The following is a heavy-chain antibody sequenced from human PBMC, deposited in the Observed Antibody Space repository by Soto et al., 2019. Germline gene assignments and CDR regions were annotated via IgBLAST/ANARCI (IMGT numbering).Heavy chain of an antibody. D-gene: IGHD3-10*01. CDR2: INPNNGDT. CDR3: AREVTYGGGSFSLGL. CDR1: GYFFTSHY. J-gene: IGHJ4*02. V-gene: IGHV1-2*06. Sequence: ASVKVSCKTSGYFFTSHYIHWVGLAPGRGLEWMGRINPNNGDTNSPQKFQGRVTMTSDTSISTAYMEMSGLRSDDTALYYCAREVTYGGGSFSLGLWGQGTLVTV.